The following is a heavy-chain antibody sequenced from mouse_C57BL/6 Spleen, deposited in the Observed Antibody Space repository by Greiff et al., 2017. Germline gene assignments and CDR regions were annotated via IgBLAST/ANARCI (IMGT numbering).Heavy chain of an antibody. J-gene: IGHJ2*01. Sequence: QVQLQQPGAELVRPGSSVKLSCKASGYTFTSYWMHWVKQRPIQGLEWIGNIDPSDSETHYNQKFKDKATLTVDKSSSTAYMQLSSLTSEDSAVYYCARGGTYYSPFDYWGQGTTLTVSS. CDR1: GYTFTSYW. D-gene: IGHD2-12*01. CDR2: IDPSDSET. CDR3: ARGGTYYSPFDY. V-gene: IGHV1-52*01.